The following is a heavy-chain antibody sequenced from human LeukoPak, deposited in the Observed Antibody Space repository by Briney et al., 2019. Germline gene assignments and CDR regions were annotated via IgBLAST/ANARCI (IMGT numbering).Heavy chain of an antibody. D-gene: IGHD1-1*01. V-gene: IGHV3-15*01. Sequence: GGSLRLSCAASGFTFDDYGMSWVRQAPGKGLEWVGRIKSKTDGGTTDYAAPVKGRFTISRDDSKNTLYPQMNSLKTEDTAVYYCTTDPQGTTGTTTFDYWGQGTLVTVSS. CDR1: GFTFDDYG. J-gene: IGHJ4*02. CDR2: IKSKTDGGTT. CDR3: TTDPQGTTGTTTFDY.